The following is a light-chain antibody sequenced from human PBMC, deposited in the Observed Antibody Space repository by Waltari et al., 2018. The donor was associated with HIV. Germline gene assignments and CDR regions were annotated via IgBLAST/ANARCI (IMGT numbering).Light chain of an antibody. V-gene: IGLV1-51*01. CDR2: DNN. CDR3: ATWDTGLSAGV. CDR1: SPNIEKNF. Sequence: QSVLMQPPSVSAAPGQKVTISCSGSSPNIEKNFVSWYQHLPRTAPRLIIFDNNKRSSGIPERFSASKSGTSATLDITGLQTGDEADYYCATWDTGLSAGVFGGGTQVTVL. J-gene: IGLJ2*01.